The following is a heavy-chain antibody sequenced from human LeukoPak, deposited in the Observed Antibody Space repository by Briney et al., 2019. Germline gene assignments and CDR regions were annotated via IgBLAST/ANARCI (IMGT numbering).Heavy chain of an antibody. CDR3: ARVLTPRGPLDY. CDR1: GYTFTSYY. J-gene: IGHJ4*02. D-gene: IGHD3-10*01. CDR2: INPSGGST. V-gene: IGHV1-46*01. Sequence: AAVKVSCKASGYTFTSYYMHWVRQAPGQGLKWMGIINPSGGSTSYAQKFQGRVTMTRDTSTSTVYMELSSLRSEDTAVYYCARVLTPRGPLDYWGQGTLVTVSS.